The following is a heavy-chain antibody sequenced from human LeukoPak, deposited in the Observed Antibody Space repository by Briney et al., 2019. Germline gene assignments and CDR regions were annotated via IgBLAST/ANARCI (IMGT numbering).Heavy chain of an antibody. D-gene: IGHD3-10*01. J-gene: IGHJ4*02. Sequence: GASVKVSCKASGYTFTGYYMHWVRQAPGQGLEWMGWINPSGGGTNYAQNFQGRVTISRDTSISTAYMELSRLRSDDTAVYYCARAPRQLLGFGDLDYWGQGTLVTVSS. CDR3: ARAPRQLLGFGDLDY. CDR1: GYTFTGYY. CDR2: INPSGGGT. V-gene: IGHV1-2*02.